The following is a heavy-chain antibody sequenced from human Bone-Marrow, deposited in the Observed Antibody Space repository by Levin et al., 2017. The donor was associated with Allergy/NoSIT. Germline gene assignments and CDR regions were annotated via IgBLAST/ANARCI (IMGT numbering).Heavy chain of an antibody. CDR2: ISWDASTT. D-gene: IGHD6-19*01. V-gene: IGHV3-43*01. J-gene: IGHJ4*02. CDR1: GFTFNDYT. Sequence: GESLEISCAASGFTFNDYTMHWVRQAPQRGLEWVSLISWDASTTYYADSVRGRFTISRDNSKNALYLQMNSLTTEDTALYYCAKDLSPRIAVTGNIEYWGQGTLVTVSS. CDR3: AKDLSPRIAVTGNIEY.